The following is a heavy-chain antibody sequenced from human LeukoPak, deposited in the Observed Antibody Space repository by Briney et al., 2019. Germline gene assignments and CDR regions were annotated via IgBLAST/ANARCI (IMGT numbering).Heavy chain of an antibody. CDR3: ARGHSISTLATVTTSDRGVDI. V-gene: IGHV4-39*07. CDR1: GGSISSSRYY. Sequence: PSETLSLTCTVSGGSISSSRYYWGWIRQPPGKGLEWIGSISYSGSTYYNPSLKSRVTISVDTSKNQFSLKLSSVTAADTAVYYCARGHSISTLATVTTSDRGVDIWGQGTMVTVSS. J-gene: IGHJ3*02. D-gene: IGHD4-17*01. CDR2: ISYSGST.